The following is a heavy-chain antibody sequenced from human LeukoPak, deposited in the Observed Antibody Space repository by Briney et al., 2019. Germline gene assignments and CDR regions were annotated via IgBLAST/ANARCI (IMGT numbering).Heavy chain of an antibody. CDR3: VRGYSGTYRADY. J-gene: IGHJ4*02. CDR2: IKQDGSDK. CDR1: GFTFTKYW. Sequence: PGDSLRLSCAASGFTFTKYWMTWVRQAPGKGLEWVGNIKQDGSDKNYMDSVKGRFTISRDNAKNTLYLQMNSLRAEDTAVYYCVRGYSGTYRADYWGQGTLVTVSS. D-gene: IGHD1-26*01. V-gene: IGHV3-7*04.